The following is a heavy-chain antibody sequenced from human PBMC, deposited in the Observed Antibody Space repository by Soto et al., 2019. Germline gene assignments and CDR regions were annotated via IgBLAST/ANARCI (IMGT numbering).Heavy chain of an antibody. V-gene: IGHV3-30*03. Sequence: GGSLRLSCAASGFTFSSYGMHWVRQAPGKGLEWVAVISYDGSNKYYADSVKGRFTISRDNSKNTLYLQMNSLRAEDTAVYYCATFEYSSSAFDYWGQGTLVTVSS. CDR1: GFTFSSYG. CDR2: ISYDGSNK. CDR3: ATFEYSSSAFDY. D-gene: IGHD6-6*01. J-gene: IGHJ4*02.